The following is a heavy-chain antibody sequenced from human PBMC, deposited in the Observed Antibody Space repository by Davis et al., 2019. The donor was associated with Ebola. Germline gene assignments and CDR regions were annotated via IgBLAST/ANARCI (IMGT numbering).Heavy chain of an antibody. CDR2: INNGGGST. CDR1: GFTFSMFA. D-gene: IGHD6-13*01. CDR3: ARVGSSSWYYFDY. V-gene: IGHV3-23*01. J-gene: IGHJ4*02. Sequence: GESLKISCAASGFTFSMFAMTWVRQAPGKGLEWVAGINNGGGSTFYADSVKGRFTISRDNSKNTLYLQMNSLRAEDTAVYYCARVGSSSWYYFDYWGQGTLVTVSS.